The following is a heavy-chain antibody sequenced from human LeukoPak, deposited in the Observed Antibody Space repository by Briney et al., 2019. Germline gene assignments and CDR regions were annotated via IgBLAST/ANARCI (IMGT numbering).Heavy chain of an antibody. J-gene: IGHJ3*02. CDR1: GGSFSGYY. D-gene: IGHD3-22*01. Sequence: TSETLSLTCAVYGGSFSGYYWSWIRQPPGKGLEWIGEINHSGSTNYNPSLKSRVTISVDTSKNQFSLKLSSVTAADTAVYYCARPSPYYDSSGYYYRKRDAFDIWGQGTMVTVSS. CDR3: ARPSPYYDSSGYYYRKRDAFDI. CDR2: INHSGST. V-gene: IGHV4-34*01.